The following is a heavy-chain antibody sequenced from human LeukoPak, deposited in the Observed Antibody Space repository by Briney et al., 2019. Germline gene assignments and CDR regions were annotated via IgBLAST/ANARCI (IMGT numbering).Heavy chain of an antibody. CDR2: ISSSGSTI. CDR3: ARGISSGWPGEKDGAFDI. V-gene: IGHV3-11*01. J-gene: IGHJ3*02. CDR1: GFTFSDYY. Sequence: GGSLRLSCAASGFTFSDYYMSWIRQAPGKGLEWVSYISSSGSTIYYADSVKGRFTISRDNAKNSLYLQMNSLRAEDTAVYYCARGISSGWPGEKDGAFDIWGQGTMVTVSS. D-gene: IGHD6-19*01.